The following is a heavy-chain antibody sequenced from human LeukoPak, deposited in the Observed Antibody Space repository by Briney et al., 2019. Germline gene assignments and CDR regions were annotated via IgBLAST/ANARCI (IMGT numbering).Heavy chain of an antibody. V-gene: IGHV3-74*01. CDR2: INSDGSST. CDR3: AREPEPYSSGWYNRFLDY. CDR1: GFTFSSYW. Sequence: GGSLRLSCAASGFTFSSYWMHWVRQAPGKGLVWVSRINSDGSSTSYADSVKGRFTISRDNAKNTLYLQMNSLRAEDTAVYYCAREPEPYSSGWYNRFLDYWGQGTLVTVSS. J-gene: IGHJ4*02. D-gene: IGHD6-19*01.